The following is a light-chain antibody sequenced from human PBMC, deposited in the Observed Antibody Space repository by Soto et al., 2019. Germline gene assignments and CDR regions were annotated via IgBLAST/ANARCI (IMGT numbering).Light chain of an antibody. J-gene: IGKJ4*01. CDR1: QDIRDY. Sequence: EIVLTQSPATLSLSPGERVTLSCRASQDIRDYLGWYQQKPSQAPRLLISDASNRATGIPARFSGSGSGTDFSLTISSLEPEDFAVYYCQQRSRWPLTFGGGTKVEIK. CDR3: QQRSRWPLT. V-gene: IGKV3-11*01. CDR2: DAS.